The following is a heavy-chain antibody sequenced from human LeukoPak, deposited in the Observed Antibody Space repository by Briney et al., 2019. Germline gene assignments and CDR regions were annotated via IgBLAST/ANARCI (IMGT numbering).Heavy chain of an antibody. CDR3: VTGGGRYYEADH. CDR2: ISASGTGT. D-gene: IGHD1-26*01. Sequence: PGGSLTLSCAASGFRFSAYSMSWVRQAPGKGLEWVSGISASGTGTYYADSVTGRFTISRDNSRNTLYLHLNSLRGDDTALYFCVTGGGRYYEADHWGQGNLVTVSS. V-gene: IGHV3-23*01. J-gene: IGHJ4*02. CDR1: GFRFSAYS.